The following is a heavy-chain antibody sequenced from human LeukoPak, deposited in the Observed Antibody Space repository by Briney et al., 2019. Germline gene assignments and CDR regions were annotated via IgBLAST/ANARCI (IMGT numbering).Heavy chain of an antibody. V-gene: IGHV4-59*01. CDR2: INYSGRT. CDR1: GGSISSYY. J-gene: IGHJ4*02. CDR3: ARSVGGTQDFGS. D-gene: IGHD1-26*01. Sequence: SETLSLTCTVSGGSISSYYWSWLRQPPGKGLEWIGYINYSGRTKYNPSLKSRVTISVDTSKNQFSLKLNSVTTADTAVYYCARSVGGTQDFGSWGQGTLVTVSS.